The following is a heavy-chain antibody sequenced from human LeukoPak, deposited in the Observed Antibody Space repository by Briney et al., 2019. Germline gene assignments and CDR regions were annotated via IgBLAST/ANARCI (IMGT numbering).Heavy chain of an antibody. Sequence: ASVKVSCKASGGTLSSYAISWVRQAPGQGLEWMGGIIPIFGTANYAQKFQGRVTITADESTSTAYIELSSLRSEDTAVYYCARTGTTGNAFDIWGQGTMVTVSS. V-gene: IGHV1-69*13. CDR2: IIPIFGTA. CDR3: ARTGTTGNAFDI. CDR1: GGTLSSYA. J-gene: IGHJ3*02. D-gene: IGHD1-1*01.